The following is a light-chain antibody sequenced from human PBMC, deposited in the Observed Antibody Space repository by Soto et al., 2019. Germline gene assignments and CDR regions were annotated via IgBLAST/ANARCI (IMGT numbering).Light chain of an antibody. J-gene: IGKJ3*01. Sequence: DLQMTQSPSSLSASVGDTVTITCQASEDIRDYLNWYEQKPGKAPKLLIYDASRLQTGVPSRFSGSGSGTDFTFTISSLQPEDIATYFCQQYDDLITFGPGTKVDIK. CDR2: DAS. CDR1: EDIRDY. V-gene: IGKV1-33*01. CDR3: QQYDDLIT.